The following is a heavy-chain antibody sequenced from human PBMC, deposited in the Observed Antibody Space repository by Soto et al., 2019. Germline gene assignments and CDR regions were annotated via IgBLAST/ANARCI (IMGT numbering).Heavy chain of an antibody. CDR3: ARNAYGSSGSFHY. J-gene: IGHJ4*02. V-gene: IGHV3-48*02. CDR2: ISSSSSTI. Sequence: EVQLVESGGGLVQPGGSLRLSCAASGSIFSTYNMNWVRQAPGKGLEWVSYISSSSSTIYYADSVKGRFTISRDNAKNSLYVQMISLRDEDTAVYYCARNAYGSSGSFHYWGQGTLVTVSS. CDR1: GSIFSTYN. D-gene: IGHD3-22*01.